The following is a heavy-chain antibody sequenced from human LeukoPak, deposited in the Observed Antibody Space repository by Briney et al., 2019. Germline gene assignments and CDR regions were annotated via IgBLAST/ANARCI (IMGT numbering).Heavy chain of an antibody. CDR3: ARLITIFGVVDY. CDR2: IYYSGST. J-gene: IGHJ4*02. Sequence: SETLSLTCTVSGGSIRSYYWSWIRQPPGKGLEWIGYIYYSGSTNYNPSLKSRVTISVDTSKNQFSLKLRSVTAADTAVYYCARLITIFGVVDYWGQGTLVTVSS. V-gene: IGHV4-59*01. D-gene: IGHD3-3*01. CDR1: GGSIRSYY.